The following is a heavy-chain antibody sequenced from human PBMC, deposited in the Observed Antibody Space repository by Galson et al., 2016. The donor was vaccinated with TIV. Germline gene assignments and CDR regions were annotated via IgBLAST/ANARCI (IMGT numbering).Heavy chain of an antibody. CDR3: ARDRVVDASYYYYYYGMDV. D-gene: IGHD2-15*01. CDR1: GLSVTINY. J-gene: IGHJ6*02. CDR2: ISDRGNT. Sequence: SLRLSCAASGLSVTINYMTWVRQAPGKGLEWVSLISDRGNTYYPDSAKGRFTISRDNPKNTLYLQMNSLRVEDTAVYYCARDRVVDASYYYYYYGMDVWGQGTAVTVSS. V-gene: IGHV3-66*03.